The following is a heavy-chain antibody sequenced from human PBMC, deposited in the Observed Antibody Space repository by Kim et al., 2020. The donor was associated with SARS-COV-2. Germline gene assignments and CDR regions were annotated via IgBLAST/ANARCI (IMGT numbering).Heavy chain of an antibody. D-gene: IGHD3-10*01. CDR1: GFTFSSYD. V-gene: IGHV3-13*01. J-gene: IGHJ4*02. CDR3: ARGKTYYYGSGSYYSSSEFDY. Sequence: GGSLRLSCAASGFTFSSYDMHWVRQATGKGLEWVSAIGTAGDTYYPGSVKGRFTISRENAKNSLYLQMNSLRAGDTAVYYCARGKTYYYGSGSYYSSSEFDYWGQGTLVTVSS. CDR2: IGTAGDT.